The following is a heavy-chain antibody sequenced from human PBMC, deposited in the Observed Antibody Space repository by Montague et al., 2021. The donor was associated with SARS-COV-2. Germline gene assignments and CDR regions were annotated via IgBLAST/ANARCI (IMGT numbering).Heavy chain of an antibody. CDR1: GDSVSSNSAT. V-gene: IGHV6-1*01. CDR2: TYYRSTWKS. CDR3: VRGIEAAGSYDY. D-gene: IGHD6-13*01. Sequence: CAISGDSVSSNSATWNWIRQSPSRGLEWLGRTYYRSTWKSDYAXXXKSRIAINPDTSKNQFSLQLSSVTPEDTALYYRVRGIEAAGSYDYWGQGTLVTVSS. J-gene: IGHJ4*02.